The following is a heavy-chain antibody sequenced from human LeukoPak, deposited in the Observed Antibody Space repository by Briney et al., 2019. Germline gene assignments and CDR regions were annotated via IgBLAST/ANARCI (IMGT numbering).Heavy chain of an antibody. J-gene: IGHJ4*02. CDR3: ARVLVRDYYFDY. CDR1: GFTVSSNY. Sequence: GGSLRLSCAASGFTVSSNYMSWVRQAPGKGLEWVSVIYSDGSTYYADSVKGRFTISRDNSKNTLYLQMNSLRAEDTAVYYCARVLVRDYYFDYWGQGTLVTVSS. CDR2: IYSDGST. V-gene: IGHV3-53*01. D-gene: IGHD6-6*01.